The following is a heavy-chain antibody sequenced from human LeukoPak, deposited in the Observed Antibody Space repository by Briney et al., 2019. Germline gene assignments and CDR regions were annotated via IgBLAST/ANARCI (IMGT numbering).Heavy chain of an antibody. CDR3: AREVAARPRDNWYYDL. D-gene: IGHD6-6*01. Sequence: PSQTLSLTCTVSGGSISSGSYYWSWIRQPAGKGLEWIGRIYTSGSTNYNPSLKSRVTISVDTSKNQFSLKLSSVTAADTAVYYCAREVAARPRDNWYYDLWGRGTLVTVS. CDR1: GGSISSGSYY. J-gene: IGHJ2*01. CDR2: IYTSGST. V-gene: IGHV4-61*02.